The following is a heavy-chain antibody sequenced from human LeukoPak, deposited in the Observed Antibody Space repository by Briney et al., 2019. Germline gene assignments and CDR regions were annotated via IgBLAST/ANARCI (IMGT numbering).Heavy chain of an antibody. J-gene: IGHJ4*02. CDR2: ISSSGSAI. CDR1: GFTFSSYE. V-gene: IGHV3-48*03. Sequence: GGSLRLSCAASGFTFSSYEMNWVRQAPGKGLEWISYISSSGSAIYYPASVKGRFTISRDNAKKSLYLQMKSLRAEETGVYYCARAGVVVVPAIDYWGQGTLVTVSS. D-gene: IGHD2-2*01. CDR3: ARAGVVVVPAIDY.